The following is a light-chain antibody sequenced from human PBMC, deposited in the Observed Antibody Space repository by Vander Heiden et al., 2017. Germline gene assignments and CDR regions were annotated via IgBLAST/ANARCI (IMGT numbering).Light chain of an antibody. CDR1: SSDVGGYNY. Sequence: QSALPHPSCPSPLPGRSTTISCTGTSSDVGGYNYVSWYQQHPGKAPKLLINDVSDRPSDISNRFSGSKSGNTASLTISGLQAEDEADYYCSSYSSSGTLVFGGGTKLTVL. J-gene: IGLJ2*01. CDR2: DVS. CDR3: SSYSSSGTLV. V-gene: IGLV2-14*01.